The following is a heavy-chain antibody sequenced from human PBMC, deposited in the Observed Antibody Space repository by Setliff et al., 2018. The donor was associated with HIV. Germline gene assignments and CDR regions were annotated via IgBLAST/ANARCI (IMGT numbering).Heavy chain of an antibody. J-gene: IGHJ3*02. CDR3: ASGNHNAYEI. CDR1: GQSISGYY. V-gene: IGHV4-34*01. CDR2: INHGGDT. Sequence: PSETLSLTCAVYGQSISGYYWSWIRQTPGKGLEWIGEINHGGDTNYNPSLKSRVTISVGSSYNHFSLKLSSVTAADTAVYYCASGNHNAYEIWGQGTMVTVSS.